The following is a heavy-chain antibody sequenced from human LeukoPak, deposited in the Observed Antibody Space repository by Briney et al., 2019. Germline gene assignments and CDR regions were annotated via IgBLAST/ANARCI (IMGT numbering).Heavy chain of an antibody. V-gene: IGHV4-4*07. Sequence: SETLSLACAVSGASVTSSYWSWIRQPAGKGLEWIGRIYTSGSTNYNPSLKSRVTISVDTSKNQFSLKLSSVTAADTAVYYCARHSHYYDSSGYYYYFDYWGQGTLVTVSS. CDR2: IYTSGST. CDR3: ARHSHYYDSSGYYYYFDY. CDR1: GASVTSSY. D-gene: IGHD3-22*01. J-gene: IGHJ4*02.